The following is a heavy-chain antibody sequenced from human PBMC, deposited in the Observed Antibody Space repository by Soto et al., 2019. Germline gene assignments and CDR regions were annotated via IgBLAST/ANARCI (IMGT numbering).Heavy chain of an antibody. V-gene: IGHV4-34*01. CDR2: INHSGST. J-gene: IGHJ5*02. Sequence: SETLSLTCTVSGGSISSYYWSWIRQPPGKGLEWIGEINHSGSTNYNPSLKSRVTISVDTSKNQFSLKLSSVTAADTAVYYCARGKVAAAANWFDPWGQGTLVTVSS. D-gene: IGHD6-13*01. CDR1: GGSISSYY. CDR3: ARGKVAAAANWFDP.